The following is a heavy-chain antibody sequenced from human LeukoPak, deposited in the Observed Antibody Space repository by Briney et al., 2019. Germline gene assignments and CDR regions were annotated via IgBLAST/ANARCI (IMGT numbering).Heavy chain of an antibody. CDR3: AKIPQAAIFTVPNFDY. J-gene: IGHJ4*02. CDR1: GFTFSNYA. CDR2: ISGSGDRT. D-gene: IGHD3-3*01. V-gene: IGHV3-23*01. Sequence: GGSLRLSCAASGFTFSNYAMNWVRQAPGKGLEWVSIISGSGDRTYYTDSVKGRFTISRDNSKNTLFLQMNGLRAEDTAIYYCAKIPQAAIFTVPNFDYWGQGTPVTVSS.